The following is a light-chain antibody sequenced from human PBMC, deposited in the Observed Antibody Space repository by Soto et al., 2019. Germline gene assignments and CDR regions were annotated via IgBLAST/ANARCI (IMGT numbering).Light chain of an antibody. CDR3: QQLNSYPRT. CDR1: QGISSY. CDR2: AAS. Sequence: DIQLTQSPSFLSASVGDRVTITCRASQGISSYLAWYQQKPGKAPKLLIYAASTLQSDVPSRFSGSGSGTEFTLTISSLQPEDFATYYCQQLNSYPRTFGQGTKLEIK. V-gene: IGKV1-9*01. J-gene: IGKJ2*01.